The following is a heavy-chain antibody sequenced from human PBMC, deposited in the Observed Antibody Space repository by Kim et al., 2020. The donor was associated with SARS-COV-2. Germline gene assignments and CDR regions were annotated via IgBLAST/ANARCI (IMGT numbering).Heavy chain of an antibody. D-gene: IGHD2-2*01. J-gene: IGHJ3*01. CDR3: ARGILGFCSSSSCPEGAF. Sequence: SETLSLTCTVSGGSISNYYWSWIRQPPGKGLEWIGYIYYSGSTNYNPSLQSRVTMSVNTSKIQFSLKVSSVTAADTAVYYCARGILGFCSSSSCPEGAF. CDR2: IYYSGST. CDR1: GGSISNYY. V-gene: IGHV4-59*01.